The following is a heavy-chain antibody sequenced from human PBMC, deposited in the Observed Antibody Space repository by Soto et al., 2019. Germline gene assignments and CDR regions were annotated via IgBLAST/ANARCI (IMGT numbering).Heavy chain of an antibody. CDR3: QCSWGYKHGWPASI. V-gene: IGHV3-9*01. CDR2: ISWNSGIK. CDR1: EFTFDDYA. J-gene: IGHJ3*02. Sequence: QLVESGGGFVQPGRSLRLACAASEFTFDDYALHWVCQTPGKGLEWVAGISWNSGIKGYADSVKGRFTISRDNAKNSLYLQMNSLRDEDTALYYCQCSWGYKHGWPASIWGQGTMVTVSS. D-gene: IGHD6-19*01.